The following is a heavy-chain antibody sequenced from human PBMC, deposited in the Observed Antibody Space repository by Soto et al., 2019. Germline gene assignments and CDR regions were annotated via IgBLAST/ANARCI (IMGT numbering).Heavy chain of an antibody. CDR3: ARWYGVDYYDSSGYFAGPRDLDYYYGMDV. Sequence: ASVKVSSKASGYNFTTYGISWVRQAPGQGLERMGWISAYNGNTNYAQKLQGRVTMTTDTSTSTAYMELRSLRSDDTAVYYCARWYGVDYYDSSGYFAGPRDLDYYYGMDVWGQGTTVTVSS. CDR1: GYNFTTYG. CDR2: ISAYNGNT. J-gene: IGHJ6*02. D-gene: IGHD3-22*01. V-gene: IGHV1-18*01.